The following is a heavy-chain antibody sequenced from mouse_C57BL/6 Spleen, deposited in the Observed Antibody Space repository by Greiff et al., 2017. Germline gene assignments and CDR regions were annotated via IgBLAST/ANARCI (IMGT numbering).Heavy chain of an antibody. CDR2: IYPGSGNT. J-gene: IGHJ2*01. CDR1: GYSFPSYY. D-gene: IGHD2-3*01. CDR3: ARAYDGHYFDY. Sequence: QVQLQQSGPELVKPGASVKISCKASGYSFPSYYIHWVKQRPGQGLEWIGWIYPGSGNTKYNEKFKGKATLTADTSSSTAYMQLSSLTAEDSAVYYCARAYDGHYFDYWGQGTTLTVSS. V-gene: IGHV1-66*01.